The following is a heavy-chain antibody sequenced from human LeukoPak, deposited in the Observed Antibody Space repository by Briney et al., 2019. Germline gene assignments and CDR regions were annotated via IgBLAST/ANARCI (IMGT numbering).Heavy chain of an antibody. CDR3: TRGPGYDYVWGTYRADS. CDR1: GFTFSNAW. D-gene: IGHD3-16*02. V-gene: IGHV3-15*01. Sequence: GGSLRLSCAASGFTFSNAWMSWVRQAPGKGLEGVGRIKSKTGGGTTDYAAPVKGRFTISRDDSKNTLYLQMNSLKTEDTAVYYCTRGPGYDYVWGTYRADSWGQGILVTVSS. CDR2: IKSKTGGGTT. J-gene: IGHJ4*02.